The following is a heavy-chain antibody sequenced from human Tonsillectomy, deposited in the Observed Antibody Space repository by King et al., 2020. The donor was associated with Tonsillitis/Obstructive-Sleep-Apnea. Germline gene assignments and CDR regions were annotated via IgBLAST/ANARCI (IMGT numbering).Heavy chain of an antibody. J-gene: IGHJ3*02. CDR1: GFTFSSYS. CDR2: ISSSSSYI. CDR3: ARDPGSGSSDAFDI. Sequence: VQLVESGGGLVKPGGSLRLSCAASGFTFSSYSMNWVRQAPGKGLEWVSSISSSSSYIYYADSVKGRFTISRDNAKNSLYLQMNSLRAEDTAVYYCARDPGSGSSDAFDIWAKGQWSPSLQ. V-gene: IGHV3-21*01. D-gene: IGHD3-10*01.